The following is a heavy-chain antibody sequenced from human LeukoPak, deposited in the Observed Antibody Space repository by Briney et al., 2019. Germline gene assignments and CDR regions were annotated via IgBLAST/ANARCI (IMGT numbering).Heavy chain of an antibody. CDR2: ISGSGGST. J-gene: IGHJ4*02. Sequence: QSGGSLRLSCAASGFTFSSYAMSWVRQAPGKGLEWVSAISGSGGSTYYADSVKGRFTISRDNSKNTLYLQMNSLRAEDTAVYYCAKDREPTYYYDSSGYYLFDYWGQGTLVTVSS. CDR1: GFTFSSYA. D-gene: IGHD3-22*01. V-gene: IGHV3-23*01. CDR3: AKDREPTYYYDSSGYYLFDY.